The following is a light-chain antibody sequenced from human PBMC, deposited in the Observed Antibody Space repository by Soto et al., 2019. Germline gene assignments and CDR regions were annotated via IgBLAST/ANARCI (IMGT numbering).Light chain of an antibody. V-gene: IGKV1-5*03. Sequence: DIQMTQSPSTLSASVGDRVTITCRASQSISSWLAWYQQKPGQAPKLLIYKASTLQSGVPSRFSGSGSRTEFTLAISSLQPDDSATYYCQQYNDNWTFGQGTKVDIK. CDR1: QSISSW. CDR2: KAS. CDR3: QQYNDNWT. J-gene: IGKJ1*01.